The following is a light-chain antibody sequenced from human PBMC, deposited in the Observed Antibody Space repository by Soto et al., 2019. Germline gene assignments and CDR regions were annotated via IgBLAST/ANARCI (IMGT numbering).Light chain of an antibody. CDR2: AAS. Sequence: QITQYPNCLSPAGGDRVTITCRARQGISNYLAWYQQKPGKVPKLLIYAASTLQSGVPSRFSGSGPGTDFTLTLRCLQPDDSAPHYCQELHDSPIRFGQGTRLEIK. CDR1: QGISNY. J-gene: IGKJ5*01. V-gene: IGKV1-27*01. CDR3: QELHDSPIR.